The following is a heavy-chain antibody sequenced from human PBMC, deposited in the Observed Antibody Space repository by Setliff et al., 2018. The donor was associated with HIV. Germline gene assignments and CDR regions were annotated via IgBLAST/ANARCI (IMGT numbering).Heavy chain of an antibody. D-gene: IGHD1-1*01. CDR1: GGSIYGSDYY. Sequence: SETLSLTCTVSGGSIYGSDYYWGWIRQPPGKGLASIGSIYYSGSTYYKPSLKSRVTISVDTSKNQCSLKLSSVTAADTAVYYCARQGQLGSEWGQGTLVTVSS. V-gene: IGHV4-39*01. CDR2: IYYSGST. J-gene: IGHJ4*02. CDR3: ARQGQLGSE.